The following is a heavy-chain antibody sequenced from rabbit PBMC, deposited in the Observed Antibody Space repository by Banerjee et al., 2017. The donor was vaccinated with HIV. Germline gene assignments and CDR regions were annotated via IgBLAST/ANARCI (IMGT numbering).Heavy chain of an antibody. V-gene: IGHV1S45*01. CDR1: GFSFSSGYD. Sequence: QEQLVESGGGLVQPEGSLTLTCTASGFSFSSGYDMCWVRQAPGKGLEWIGCIYTFGGSSTYYASWAKGRFTISKTSSTTVTLQMTSLTAADTATYFCARDAGYAGSNLWGPGTLVTVS. CDR3: ARDAGYAGSNL. CDR2: IYTFGGSST. J-gene: IGHJ4*01. D-gene: IGHD4-2*01.